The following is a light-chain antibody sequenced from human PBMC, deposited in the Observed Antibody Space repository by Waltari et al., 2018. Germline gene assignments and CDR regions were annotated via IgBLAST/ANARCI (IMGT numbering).Light chain of an antibody. CDR3: QSAVSSGNYVV. CDR1: ASPTQE. J-gene: IGLJ2*01. CDR2: RDT. V-gene: IGLV3-25*03. Sequence: SYELTQPPSVSVSPGQTARITCPGDASPTQEAYWYQQRPGQAPVLVIYRDTERPSGTPERFSGSSSGTIVTLTISGVQAEDEADYYCQSAVSSGNYVVFGGGTKLTVL.